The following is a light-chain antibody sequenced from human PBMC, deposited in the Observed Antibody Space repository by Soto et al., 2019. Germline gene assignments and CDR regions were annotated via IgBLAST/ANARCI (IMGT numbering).Light chain of an antibody. J-gene: IGKJ2*03. CDR1: QSVGSN. CDR3: QHYNTWPYS. V-gene: IGKV3-15*01. CDR2: DAS. Sequence: EIGLTQSPATLSVSPGERATLSCRASQSVGSNLAWHQQIPGQTPRLLIYDASTRATGIPARFSGSGSGTEFTLTISSLQSEDFAVYYCQHYNTWPYSFGQGTKLEIK.